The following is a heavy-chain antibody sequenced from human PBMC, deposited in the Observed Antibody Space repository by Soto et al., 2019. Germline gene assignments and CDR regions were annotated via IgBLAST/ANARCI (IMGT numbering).Heavy chain of an antibody. D-gene: IGHD4-4*01. Sequence: QVQLQESGPGLVKPSETLSLTCTVSGGSISSYYWSWIRQPPGKGLEWIGYIYYSGSTNYNPSLKSRVTISVDTSKNQFSLKLSSVTAADTAVYYCARVTPYSNYAFGYYGMDVWGQGTTVTVSS. V-gene: IGHV4-59*01. CDR2: IYYSGST. J-gene: IGHJ6*02. CDR1: GGSISSYY. CDR3: ARVTPYSNYAFGYYGMDV.